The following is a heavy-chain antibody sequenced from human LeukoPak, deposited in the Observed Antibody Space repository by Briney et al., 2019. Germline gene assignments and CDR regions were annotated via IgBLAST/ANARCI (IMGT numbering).Heavy chain of an antibody. CDR3: ARSRTLRCLEWLFRQGFDP. J-gene: IGHJ5*02. Sequence: SETLSLTCAVYGGSFSGYYWSWIRQPPGKGLEWIGEINHSGSTNYNPSLKSRVTISVDTSKNQFSLKLSSVTAADTAVYYCARSRTLRCLEWLFRQGFDPWGQGTLVTVSS. CDR2: INHSGST. D-gene: IGHD3-3*01. CDR1: GGSFSGYY. V-gene: IGHV4-34*01.